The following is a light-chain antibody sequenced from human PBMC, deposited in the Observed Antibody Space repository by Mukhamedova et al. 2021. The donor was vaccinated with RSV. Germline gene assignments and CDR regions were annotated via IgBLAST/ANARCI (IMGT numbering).Light chain of an antibody. V-gene: IGLV2-11*01. CDR2: DVN. J-gene: IGLJ3*02. Sequence: PGKAPKLVIYDVNKRPSGVSNRFSASKSDNTASLTISELQAEDEADYYCCSYAGSYTWVFGGGTTLTVL. CDR3: CSYAGSYTWV.